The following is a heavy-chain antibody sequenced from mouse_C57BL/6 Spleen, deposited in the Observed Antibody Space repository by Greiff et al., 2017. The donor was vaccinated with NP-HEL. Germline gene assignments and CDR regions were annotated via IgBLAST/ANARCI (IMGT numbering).Heavy chain of an antibody. J-gene: IGHJ4*01. CDR1: GYTFTDYY. V-gene: IGHV1-76*01. CDR2: IYPGSGNT. CDR3: ARAPYSNYAMDY. D-gene: IGHD2-5*01. Sequence: QVQLQQSGVELVRPGASVKLSCKASGYTFTDYYINWVKQRPGQGLEWIARIYPGSGNTYYNEKFKGKATLTAEKSSSTAYMQLSSLTSEDSAVYFCARAPYSNYAMDYWGQGTSVTVSS.